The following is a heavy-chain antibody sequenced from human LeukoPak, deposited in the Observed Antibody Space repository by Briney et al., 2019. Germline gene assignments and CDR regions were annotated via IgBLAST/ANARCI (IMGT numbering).Heavy chain of an antibody. V-gene: IGHV3-21*04. D-gene: IGHD2-15*01. CDR2: ISSTSSYI. J-gene: IGHJ4*02. CDR3: AKAPVTTCSGAYCYPFDY. CDR1: GFIFNSHS. Sequence: GGSLRLSCAASGFIFNSHSMNWVRQAPGKGLEWVSSISSTSSYIYYADSVKSRFTISRDNAKNTLYLQMNSLRAGDAAVYYCAKAPVTTCSGAYCYPFDYWSQGTLVTVSS.